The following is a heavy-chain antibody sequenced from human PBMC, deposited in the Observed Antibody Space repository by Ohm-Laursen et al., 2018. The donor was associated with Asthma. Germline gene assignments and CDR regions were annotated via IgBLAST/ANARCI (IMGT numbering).Heavy chain of an antibody. CDR3: ARAHPYYYDSSGYPYYFDY. CDR1: GYTFTSYG. J-gene: IGHJ4*02. V-gene: IGHV1-18*01. CDR2: ISAYNGNT. D-gene: IGHD3-22*01. Sequence: ASVKVSCKASGYTFTSYGISWVRQAPGQGLEWMGWISAYNGNTNYAQKLQGRVTMTTDTSTSTAYMELRSLRSDDTAVYYCARAHPYYYDSSGYPYYFDYWGQGTLVTVSS.